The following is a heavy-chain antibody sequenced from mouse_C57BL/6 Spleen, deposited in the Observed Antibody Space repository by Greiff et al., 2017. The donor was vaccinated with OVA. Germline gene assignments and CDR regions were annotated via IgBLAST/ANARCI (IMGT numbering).Heavy chain of an antibody. CDR3: ARFRVYYFDY. CDR1: GYTFTDYY. V-gene: IGHV1-26*01. Sequence: EVKLQQSGPELVKPGASVKISCKASGYTFTDYYMNWVKQSHGKSLEWIGDINPNNGGTSYNQKFKGKATLTVDKSSSTAYMELRSLTSEDSAVYYCARFRVYYFDYWGQGTTLTVSS. CDR2: INPNNGGT. J-gene: IGHJ2*01. D-gene: IGHD3-2*02.